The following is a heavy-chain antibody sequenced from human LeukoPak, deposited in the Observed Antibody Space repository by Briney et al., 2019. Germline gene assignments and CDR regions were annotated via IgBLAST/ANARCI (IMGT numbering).Heavy chain of an antibody. CDR2: IYHSGST. J-gene: IGHJ4*02. Sequence: SETLSLTCAVSGGSISSSNWWSWVRQPPGKGLEWIGEIYHSGSTNYNPSLKSRVTISVDKSKNQFSLKLSSVTAADTAVYYCARSRTYYYDSSGYYLDYWGQGTLVTVSP. CDR3: ARSRTYYYDSSGYYLDY. CDR1: GGSISSSNW. V-gene: IGHV4-4*02. D-gene: IGHD3-22*01.